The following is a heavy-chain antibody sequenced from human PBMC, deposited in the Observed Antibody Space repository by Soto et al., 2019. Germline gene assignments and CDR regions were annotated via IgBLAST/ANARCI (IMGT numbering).Heavy chain of an antibody. Sequence: SETLSLTCTVSGGSISSSSYYWGWIRQPPGKGLEWIGSIYYSGSTYYNPSLKSRVTISVDTSKNQFSLKLSSVTAADTAVYYCASRYCSGGSCQQPSYYYYYYMDVWGKGTTVTVSS. CDR3: ASRYCSGGSCQQPSYYYYYYMDV. V-gene: IGHV4-39*01. J-gene: IGHJ6*03. D-gene: IGHD2-15*01. CDR2: IYYSGST. CDR1: GGSISSSSYY.